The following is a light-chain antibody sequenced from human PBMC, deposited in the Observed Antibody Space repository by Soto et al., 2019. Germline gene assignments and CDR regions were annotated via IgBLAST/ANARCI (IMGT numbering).Light chain of an antibody. V-gene: IGKV3-11*01. CDR2: DAS. CDR3: QQRSNWLT. Sequence: PGERATLSCRASQSVSSYLAWYQQKPGQAPRLLMYDASNRATGIPARFSGSGSGTDFTLTISSLEPEDFAVYYCQQRSNWLTFGGGTKVDIK. CDR1: QSVSSY. J-gene: IGKJ4*01.